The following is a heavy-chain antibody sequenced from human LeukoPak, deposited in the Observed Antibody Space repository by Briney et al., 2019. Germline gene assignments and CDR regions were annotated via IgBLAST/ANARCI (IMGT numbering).Heavy chain of an antibody. D-gene: IGHD6-6*01. J-gene: IGHJ5*02. CDR1: GGSISSYY. CDR3: ARDGQQLVRGGGWFDP. Sequence: SETLSLTCTVSGGSISSYYWSWIRQPAGKGLEWIGRIYTSRSTNYNPSLKSRVTMSVDTSKNQFSLKLSSVTAADTAVYYCARDGQQLVRGGGWFDPWGQGTLVTVSS. CDR2: IYTSRST. V-gene: IGHV4-4*07.